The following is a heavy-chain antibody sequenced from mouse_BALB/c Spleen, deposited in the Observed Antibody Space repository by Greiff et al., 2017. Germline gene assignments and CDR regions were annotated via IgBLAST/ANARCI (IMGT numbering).Heavy chain of an antibody. CDR2: IDPANGNT. Sequence: EVMLVESGAELVKPGASVKLSCTASGFNIKDTYMHWVKQRPEQGLEWIGRIDPANGNTKYDPKFQGKATITADTSSNTAYLQLSSLTSEDTAVYYCARSLTTATAAYWGQGTLVTVSA. CDR3: ARSLTTATAAY. D-gene: IGHD1-2*01. V-gene: IGHV14-3*02. J-gene: IGHJ3*01. CDR1: GFNIKDTY.